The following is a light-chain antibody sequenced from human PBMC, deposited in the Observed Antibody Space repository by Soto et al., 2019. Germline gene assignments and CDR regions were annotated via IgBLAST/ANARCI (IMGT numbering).Light chain of an antibody. Sequence: NFMLTQPHSVSESPGKTVTISCTRSSGSIASNYVQWYQQRPGSAPTTVIYEDNQRPSGVPDRFSGSKSGNTASLTISGLQAEDEADYYCSSYTSRSTLVFGTGTKLTVL. CDR1: SGSIASNY. V-gene: IGLV6-57*04. CDR2: EDN. J-gene: IGLJ1*01. CDR3: SSYTSRSTLV.